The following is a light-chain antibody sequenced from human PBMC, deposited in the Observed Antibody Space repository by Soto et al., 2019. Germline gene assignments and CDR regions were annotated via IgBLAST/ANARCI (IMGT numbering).Light chain of an antibody. V-gene: IGLV2-11*01. J-gene: IGLJ1*01. CDR3: CSYAGSYADV. CDR2: DVS. Sequence: QSALTQPRSVSGSPGQSVTISCTGTSSDVGGYNYVSWYQQHPGKAPKLMIYDVSKRPSGVPDRFSGSKSGNTASLTISGPQAEDEADYYCCSYAGSYADVFATGTKVTVL. CDR1: SSDVGGYNY.